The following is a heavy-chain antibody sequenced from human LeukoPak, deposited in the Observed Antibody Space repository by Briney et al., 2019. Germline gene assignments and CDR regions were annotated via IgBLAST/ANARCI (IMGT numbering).Heavy chain of an antibody. J-gene: IGHJ6*03. CDR3: ARTSYLEWSHMDV. D-gene: IGHD3-3*01. CDR1: VYTSTDYY. CDR2: IIPIFGTA. Sequence: SVKVSCKASVYTSTDYYIYWVRQAPGQGLEWMGGIIPIFGTANYAQNFQGRVTITTDESTSTAYMELSSLRSEDTAVYYCARTSYLEWSHMDVWGKGTTVTVSS. V-gene: IGHV1-69*05.